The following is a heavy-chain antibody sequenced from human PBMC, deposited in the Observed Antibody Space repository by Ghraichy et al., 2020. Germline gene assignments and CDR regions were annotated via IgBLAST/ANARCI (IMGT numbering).Heavy chain of an antibody. V-gene: IGHV3-15*01. D-gene: IGHD7-27*01. J-gene: IGHJ3*02. Sequence: GGSLRLSCAASGVILSNAWMSWVRQAPGKGLEWVGRIKSKTDGGTTDYAAPVKGRFTISRDDSKNTLYLQMNSLKTEDTAVYYCTTDGDSDAFDIWGQGTMVTVSS. CDR3: TTDGDSDAFDI. CDR2: IKSKTDGGTT. CDR1: GVILSNAW.